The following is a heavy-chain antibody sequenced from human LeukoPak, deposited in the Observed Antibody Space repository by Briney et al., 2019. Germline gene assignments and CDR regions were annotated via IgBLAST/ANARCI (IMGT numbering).Heavy chain of an antibody. CDR2: IIPIFGTA. J-gene: IGHJ4*02. CDR3: ASLHPTDYSSSWSADY. V-gene: IGHV1-69*13. Sequence: SVKVSCKASGGTFSSYAISWVRQAPGQGLEWMGGIIPIFGTANYAQKFQGRVTITADESTSTAYMELSSLRSEDTAVYYCASLHPTDYSSSWSADYWGQGTLVTVSS. D-gene: IGHD6-13*01. CDR1: GGTFSSYA.